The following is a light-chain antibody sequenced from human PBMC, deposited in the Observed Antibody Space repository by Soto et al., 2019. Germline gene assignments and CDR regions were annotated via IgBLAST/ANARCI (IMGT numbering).Light chain of an antibody. CDR1: QSVSSSY. CDR2: GAS. J-gene: IGKJ3*01. V-gene: IGKV3-20*01. CDR3: QQYGSSRT. Sequence: EIVLTQSPGTLSLSPGERATLSCRASQSVSSSYLAWYQHKPGQAPRLLIYGASSRATGIPDRFSGSGSGTDFTLTISRLEPEDFAVYYCQQYGSSRTFGPGTKVDIK.